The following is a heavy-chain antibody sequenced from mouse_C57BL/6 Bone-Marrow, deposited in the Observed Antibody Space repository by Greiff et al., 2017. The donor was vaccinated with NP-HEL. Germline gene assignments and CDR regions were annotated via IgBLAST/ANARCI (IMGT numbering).Heavy chain of an antibody. CDR2: ISSGGDYI. Sequence: EVKLVESGEGLVKPGGSLKLSCAASGFTFSSYAMSWVRQTPEKRLEWVAYISSGGDYIYYADTVKGRVTISRDNARNTLYLQMSSLKSEDTAMYYCTRGRYYYAMDYWGQGTSVTVSS. J-gene: IGHJ4*01. CDR3: TRGRYYYAMDY. V-gene: IGHV5S21*01. CDR1: GFTFSSYA.